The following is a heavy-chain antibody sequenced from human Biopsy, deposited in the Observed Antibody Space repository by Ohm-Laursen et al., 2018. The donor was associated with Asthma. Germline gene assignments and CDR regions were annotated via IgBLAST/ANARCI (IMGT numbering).Heavy chain of an antibody. V-gene: IGHV4-30-4*01. CDR2: VFWSGST. Sequence: SQTLSLTCRVSGGYTGSSDHHWAWIRQAPGKGLEWIGFVFWSGSTHYSRSLERRVSISIDTATNEFSMKLWSVTPADTAVYFCARVVSYGDIYFGIDVWGQGNTVTVSS. D-gene: IGHD4-17*01. CDR1: GGYTGSSDHH. J-gene: IGHJ6*01. CDR3: ARVVSYGDIYFGIDV.